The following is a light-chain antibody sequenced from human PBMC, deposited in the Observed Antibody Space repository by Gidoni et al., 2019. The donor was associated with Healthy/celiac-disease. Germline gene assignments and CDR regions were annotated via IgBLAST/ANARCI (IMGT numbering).Light chain of an antibody. CDR1: QSVSSY. J-gene: IGKJ4*01. Sequence: VLTQSRATLSLSPGERATLSCRASQSVSSYLAWYQQQPGQAPRLLIYDAANRATGIPPRCSGSGSGTDCTITISSLEPEDLAVYYCQQRSNWPPRLTFGGGTKVEIK. CDR2: DAA. V-gene: IGKV3-11*01. CDR3: QQRSNWPPRLT.